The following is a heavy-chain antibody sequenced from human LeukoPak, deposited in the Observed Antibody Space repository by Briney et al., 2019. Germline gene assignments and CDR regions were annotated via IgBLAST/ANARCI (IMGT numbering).Heavy chain of an antibody. Sequence: PSETLSLTCTVSGGSVSTDYWTWIRQPAGKGLEWIGLIYTSGTINYNPSLKSRVTMSLDTSKNQFSLKLTSVTAADTAVYYCACDFGYWGQGTLVTVSS. D-gene: IGHD3-10*01. J-gene: IGHJ4*02. CDR1: GGSVSTDY. V-gene: IGHV4-4*07. CDR3: ACDFGY. CDR2: IYTSGTI.